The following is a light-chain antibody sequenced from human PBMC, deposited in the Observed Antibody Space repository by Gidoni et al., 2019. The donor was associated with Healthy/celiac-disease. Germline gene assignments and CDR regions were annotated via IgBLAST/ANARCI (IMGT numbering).Light chain of an antibody. V-gene: IGLV1-47*01. Sequence: HSVLTQPPSASGPPGPGVTISCSGSSSNIGSNYVYWYQRLPGTAPKLLIYRNNQRPSGVPDRFSGSKSGTSASLAISGLRSEDEADYYCAAWDDSLSGPNWVFGGGTKLTVL. CDR1: SSNIGSNY. CDR2: RNN. CDR3: AAWDDSLSGPNWV. J-gene: IGLJ3*02.